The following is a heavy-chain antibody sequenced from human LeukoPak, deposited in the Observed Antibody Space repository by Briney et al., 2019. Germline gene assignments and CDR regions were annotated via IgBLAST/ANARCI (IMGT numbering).Heavy chain of an antibody. Sequence: GSLRLFCAASGFTFSTYWMHWVRQAPGKGLVWVSRINSDGSSTTYADSVKGRFTISRDNAKNTLYLQMSSLRAEDTAVYYCARVTVAGTNYLDYWGQGTLVTVSS. V-gene: IGHV3-74*01. CDR3: ARVTVAGTNYLDY. J-gene: IGHJ4*02. D-gene: IGHD6-19*01. CDR2: INSDGSST. CDR1: GFTFSTYW.